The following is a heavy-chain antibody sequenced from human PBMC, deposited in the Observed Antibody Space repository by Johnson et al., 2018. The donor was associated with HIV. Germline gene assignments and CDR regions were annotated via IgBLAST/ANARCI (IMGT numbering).Heavy chain of an antibody. J-gene: IGHJ3*01. CDR1: RFTFSSFA. CDR3: AKDRTSWGFDAFDL. D-gene: IGHD3-16*01. Sequence: QVQLVESGGGVVQPGRSLRLSCVASRFTFSSFAMHWVRQAPGKGLEWAAVISYDGSNKYYADSVKGRFTISRDNSKNTLYRQTNSLRAEDTAVYFCAKDRTSWGFDAFDLWGQGTMVTVSS. V-gene: IGHV3-30*04. CDR2: ISYDGSNK.